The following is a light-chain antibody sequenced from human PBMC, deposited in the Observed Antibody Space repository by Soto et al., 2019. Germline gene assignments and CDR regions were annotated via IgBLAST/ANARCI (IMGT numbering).Light chain of an antibody. CDR1: QIFPLS. Sequence: EIVLTQSPATLSLSPGERATLSCRPSQIFPLSLAWYQQKPGQAPRLLISDASDRATGIPARFSGSGSGTDFTLTISSLESEDFAVYYCQQRSNWPWTFGQGTKVEI. J-gene: IGKJ1*01. V-gene: IGKV3-11*01. CDR2: DAS. CDR3: QQRSNWPWT.